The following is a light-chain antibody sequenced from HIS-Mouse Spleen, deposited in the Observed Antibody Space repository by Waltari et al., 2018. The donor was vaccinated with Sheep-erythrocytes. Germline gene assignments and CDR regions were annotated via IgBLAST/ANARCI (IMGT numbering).Light chain of an antibody. CDR3: CSYAGSGTWV. CDR1: SSDVGSYNL. J-gene: IGLJ3*02. CDR2: EGS. V-gene: IGLV2-23*01. Sequence: QSALTQPASVSGSPGQSITISCTGTSSDVGSYNLVSWYQQRPGKAPKLMIYEGSKRPSGVSNRFSGSKSGNTASLTISGLQAEDETDYYCCSYAGSGTWVLGGGTKLTVL.